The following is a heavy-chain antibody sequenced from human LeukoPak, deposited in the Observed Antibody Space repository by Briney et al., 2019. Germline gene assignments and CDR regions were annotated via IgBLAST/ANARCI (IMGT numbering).Heavy chain of an antibody. CDR1: GGSFSGYY. CDR2: IYYSGST. Sequence: PSETLSLTCAVYGGSFSGYYWSWIRQPPGKGLEWLGYIYYSGSTNYNPSLKSRVTISVDTSKNQFSLKLSSVTAADTAVYYCARVSSGWNDYYFDYWGQGTLVTVSS. CDR3: ARVSSGWNDYYFDY. D-gene: IGHD6-19*01. V-gene: IGHV4-59*01. J-gene: IGHJ4*02.